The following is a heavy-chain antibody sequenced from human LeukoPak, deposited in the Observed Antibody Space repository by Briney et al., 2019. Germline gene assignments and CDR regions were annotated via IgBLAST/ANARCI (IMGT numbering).Heavy chain of an antibody. CDR1: GFTFGDYY. D-gene: IGHD5-12*01. J-gene: IGHJ4*02. CDR3: ARERGYSGYDSSFDY. V-gene: IGHV3-11*04. Sequence: GGSLRLSCAASGFTFGDYYTSWIRQAPGKGLEWVSYISSSGSTIYYADSVKGRFTISRDNAKNSLYLQMNSLRAEDTALYYCARERGYSGYDSSFDYWGQGTLVTVSS. CDR2: ISSSGSTI.